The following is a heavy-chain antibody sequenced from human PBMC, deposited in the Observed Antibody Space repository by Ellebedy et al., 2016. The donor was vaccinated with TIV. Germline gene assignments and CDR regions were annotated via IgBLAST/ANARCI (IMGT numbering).Heavy chain of an antibody. D-gene: IGHD5-24*01. Sequence: MPSETLSLTCTVSGGSISTYYWNWIRQPPGKGLEWIGNISYSGSTNYNPSLKSRVTISVDTSKNQFSLNLSSVTAADTAVYYCARGRDGYNTDYWGQGTLVTVSS. CDR2: ISYSGST. J-gene: IGHJ4*02. CDR1: GGSISTYY. V-gene: IGHV4-59*01. CDR3: ARGRDGYNTDY.